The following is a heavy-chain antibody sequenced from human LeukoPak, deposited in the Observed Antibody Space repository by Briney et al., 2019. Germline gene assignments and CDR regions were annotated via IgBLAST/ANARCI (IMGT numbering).Heavy chain of an antibody. CDR3: ARGVVASTGRTFDY. V-gene: IGHV4-34*01. Sequence: TSETLSLTCAVYGGSFSGYYWSWIRQSPEKGLEWIGEINHSGSTNYNPSLKSRVTISVDTSKNQFSLKLSSVTAADTAVYFCARGVVASTGRTFDYWGQGTLVTVSS. J-gene: IGHJ4*02. D-gene: IGHD1-1*01. CDR1: GGSFSGYY. CDR2: INHSGST.